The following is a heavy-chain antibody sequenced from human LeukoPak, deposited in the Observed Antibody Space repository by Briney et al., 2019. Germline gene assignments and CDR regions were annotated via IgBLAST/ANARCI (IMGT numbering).Heavy chain of an antibody. V-gene: IGHV3-48*03. J-gene: IGHJ4*02. D-gene: IGHD3-22*01. CDR3: ATYYDSAGFDFDY. CDR2: ISSSGSTM. CDR1: GFTFRSYE. Sequence: PGGSLRLSCAASGFTFRSYEMNWVRQAPGKGLEWVSYISSSGSTMYYADSVKGRFTSSRDNAKNSLYLQMNSLRAEDTAVYYCATYYDSAGFDFDYWGQGPLVTVSP.